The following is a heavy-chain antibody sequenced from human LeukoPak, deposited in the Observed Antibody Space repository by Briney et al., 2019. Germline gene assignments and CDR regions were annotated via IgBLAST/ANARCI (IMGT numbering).Heavy chain of an antibody. CDR1: GYTFTSYY. J-gene: IGHJ5*02. CDR3: ARHGMVVRPYKWFDP. V-gene: IGHV1-46*01. Sequence: ASVKVSCKASGYTFTSYYMHWVRQAPGQGLQWVGIINSSGGSTSYAQKFQGRVTMTRDTSTSTVYMELSSLRSEATAVYYCARHGMVVRPYKWFDPWGHGTLVTVSS. CDR2: INSSGGST. D-gene: IGHD4/OR15-4a*01.